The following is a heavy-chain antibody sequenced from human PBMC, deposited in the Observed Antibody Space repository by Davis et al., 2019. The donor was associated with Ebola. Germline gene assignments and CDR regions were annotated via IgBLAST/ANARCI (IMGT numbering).Heavy chain of an antibody. V-gene: IGHV3-21*04. J-gene: IGHJ5*02. D-gene: IGHD3-3*01. Sequence: PGGSLRLSCAASGFTFSSYSMNWVRQAPGKGLEWVSSISSSSYIYYADSVKGRFTISRDNAKNSLYLQMNSLRAEDTAVYYCAKGGLRFFPFDPWGQGTLVTVSS. CDR1: GFTFSSYS. CDR3: AKGGLRFFPFDP. CDR2: ISSSSYI.